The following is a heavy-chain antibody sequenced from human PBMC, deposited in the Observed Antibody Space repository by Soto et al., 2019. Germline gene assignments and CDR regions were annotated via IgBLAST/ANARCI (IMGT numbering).Heavy chain of an antibody. Sequence: QVQLVESGGGVVQPGRSLRLSCAASGFTFSSYGMHWVRQAPGKGLEWVAVISYDGSNTYYADSVKGRFTISRDNCKSTLYRRMNGLRAEDTAVDDCAKEGYGDYYCDYWGQGTLVTV. D-gene: IGHD4-17*01. J-gene: IGHJ4*02. CDR3: AKEGYGDYYCDY. CDR2: ISYDGSNT. V-gene: IGHV3-30*18. CDR1: GFTFSSYG.